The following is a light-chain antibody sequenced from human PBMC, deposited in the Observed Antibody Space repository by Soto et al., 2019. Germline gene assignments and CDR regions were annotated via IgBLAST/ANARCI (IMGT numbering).Light chain of an antibody. CDR2: AAS. Sequence: DIQLTQSPSFLSASVGDRVTITCRASQGISSYLAWYQQKAGKDPKLLIYAASTLQSGVPSRFSGSGSGTEFNLTISRLQTEEFATYYCQQLNSYPITGGQGTRREIK. J-gene: IGKJ5*01. CDR3: QQLNSYPIT. V-gene: IGKV1-9*01. CDR1: QGISSY.